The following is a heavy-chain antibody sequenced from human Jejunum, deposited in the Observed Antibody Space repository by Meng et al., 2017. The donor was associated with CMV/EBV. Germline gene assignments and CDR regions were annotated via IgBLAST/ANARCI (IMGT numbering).Heavy chain of an antibody. Sequence: VQSGGVWVQPGESRRLSCAASGLTVSSNSMSWLRQTPEKGLEWVSILYSSGITYYADSVKGRFTISRDNSKNTLYIQINTLRAEDTAVYYCARWSGTYYDYWGQGTLVTVSS. D-gene: IGHD1-26*01. CDR3: ARWSGTYYDY. CDR1: GLTVSSNS. J-gene: IGHJ4*02. V-gene: IGHV3-66*01. CDR2: LYSSGIT.